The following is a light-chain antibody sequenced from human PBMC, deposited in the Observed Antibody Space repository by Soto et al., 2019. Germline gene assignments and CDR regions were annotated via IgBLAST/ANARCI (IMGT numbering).Light chain of an antibody. CDR1: SSDVATYNF. J-gene: IGLJ1*01. Sequence: QSALTQPASVSGSPGQSITISCTGGSSDVATYNFVSWYQQHPGKAPKLIIYDVSNRPSGVSNRFSGSKSGNTASLTISGLQAEDEADYYCNSYTTSTTFVFGTGTKVTVL. CDR2: DVS. V-gene: IGLV2-14*03. CDR3: NSYTTSTTFV.